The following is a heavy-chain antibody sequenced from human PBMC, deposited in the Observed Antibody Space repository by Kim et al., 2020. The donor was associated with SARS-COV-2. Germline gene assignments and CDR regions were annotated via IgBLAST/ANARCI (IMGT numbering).Heavy chain of an antibody. Sequence: GGSLRLSCVASGFTLSSHWMTWLRQAPGKGLEWVANIKQDGSEAYYVDSVRGRFTMSRDNIKNSLFLQMNSLRDEDEAIYYCARITGVWYLDLWGRGTLVTVSS. CDR3: ARITGVWYLDL. D-gene: IGHD1-20*01. CDR1: GFTLSSHW. CDR2: IKQDGSEA. V-gene: IGHV3-7*01. J-gene: IGHJ2*01.